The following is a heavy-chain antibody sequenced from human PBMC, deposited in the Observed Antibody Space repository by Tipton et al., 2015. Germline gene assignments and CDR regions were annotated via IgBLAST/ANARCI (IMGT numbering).Heavy chain of an antibody. V-gene: IGHV4-34*01. Sequence: TLSLTCAVYGGSFSGYYWTWIRQPPGKGLEWIGSLYYSGSTYYNPSLKSRVTISVDTSKNQFSLRLSSVTAADTAVYYCARASIIQGYYHDSSRYYLFNSWGQGTLVTVSS. CDR2: LYYSGST. CDR1: GGSFSGYY. J-gene: IGHJ1*01. D-gene: IGHD3-22*01. CDR3: ARASIIQGYYHDSSRYYLFNS.